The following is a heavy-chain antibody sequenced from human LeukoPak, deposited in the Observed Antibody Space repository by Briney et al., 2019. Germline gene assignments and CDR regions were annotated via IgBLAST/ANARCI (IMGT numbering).Heavy chain of an antibody. V-gene: IGHV4-59*01. CDR1: GGSISRYY. D-gene: IGHD3-3*01. CDR3: ASRSSIWSGYQDTLYYFDS. J-gene: IGHJ4*02. Sequence: SETLSLTCTVSGGSISRYYLSWIRQPPGKRLEWIGHIYYIGSTNYNPSLKSRVTISVDTSKNQFSLKLSSVTAADTAVYYCASRSSIWSGYQDTLYYFDSWGQGTLVTVSS. CDR2: IYYIGST.